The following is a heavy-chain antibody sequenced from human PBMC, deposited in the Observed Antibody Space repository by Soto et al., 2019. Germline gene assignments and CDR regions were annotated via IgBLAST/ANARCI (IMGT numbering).Heavy chain of an antibody. V-gene: IGHV3-30-3*01. Sequence: QVQLVESGGGVVQPGRSLRLSCAASGFTFSSYAMHWVRQAPGKGLEWVAVISYDGSNKYYADSVKGRFTISRDNSKNTLYLQMNSLSAEDTAVYYCARDWGDVGSSGPGGAFDIWGQGTMVTVSS. CDR1: GFTFSSYA. CDR3: ARDWGDVGSSGPGGAFDI. J-gene: IGHJ3*02. CDR2: ISYDGSNK. D-gene: IGHD3-22*01.